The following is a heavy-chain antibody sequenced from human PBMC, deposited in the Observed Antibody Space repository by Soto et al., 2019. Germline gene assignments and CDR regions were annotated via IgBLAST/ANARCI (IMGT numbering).Heavy chain of an antibody. D-gene: IGHD6-13*01. Sequence: QVQLQQWGAGLLKPSETLSLTCAVYGGSFSGYYWSWIRQPPGKGLEWIGEINHSGSTNYNPSLKSRVTISVDTSKHQFSLKLSSVTAADTAVYYCARGPAVSSSWFSYWGQGTLVTVSS. CDR1: GGSFSGYY. CDR2: INHSGST. CDR3: ARGPAVSSSWFSY. V-gene: IGHV4-34*01. J-gene: IGHJ4*02.